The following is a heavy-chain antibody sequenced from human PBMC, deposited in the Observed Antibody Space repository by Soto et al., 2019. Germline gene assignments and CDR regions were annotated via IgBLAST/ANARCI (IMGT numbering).Heavy chain of an antibody. J-gene: IGHJ4*02. CDR1: GFTVSDYS. D-gene: IGHD2-21*01. CDR2: ISSSGDLI. V-gene: IGHV3-48*02. Sequence: VGSLRLSCTASGFTVSDYSVNWVRQAPGKGLEWISYISSSGDLILYADSVKGRFTIARDIAKSSLYLQMDSLRDEDSAVYYCATWAIAVGGAGFWGQGTLVTVSS. CDR3: ATWAIAVGGAGF.